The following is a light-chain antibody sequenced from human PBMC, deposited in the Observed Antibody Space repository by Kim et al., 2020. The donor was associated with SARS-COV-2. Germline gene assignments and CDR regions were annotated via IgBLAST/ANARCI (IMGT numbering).Light chain of an antibody. CDR2: EVT. V-gene: IGLV2-23*02. Sequence: QSALTQPASVSGSPGQSITISCTGTTTDIGSYNLVSWYQQHPGKAPKLMIYEVTKRPSGVSNRFSGSKSGNTASLTISGLQAEDEADYYCCSYAGGSTWVFGGGTKL. CDR1: TTDIGSYNL. CDR3: CSYAGGSTWV. J-gene: IGLJ3*02.